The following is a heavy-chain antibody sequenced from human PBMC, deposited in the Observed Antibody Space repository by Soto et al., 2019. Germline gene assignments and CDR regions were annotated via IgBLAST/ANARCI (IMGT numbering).Heavy chain of an antibody. CDR1: GLTFSDYY. Sequence: QVQLVESGGGLVKPGGSLRLSCAASGLTFSDYYMSWIRQAPGKGLEWVSYITSSGRYTKYADSVQGRFTISRDNAKNSLFLQMNSLRAEDAVVYYCAKELDGIDVWGQGTTVTVSS. CDR2: ITSSGRYT. V-gene: IGHV3-11*05. CDR3: AKELDGIDV. J-gene: IGHJ6*02.